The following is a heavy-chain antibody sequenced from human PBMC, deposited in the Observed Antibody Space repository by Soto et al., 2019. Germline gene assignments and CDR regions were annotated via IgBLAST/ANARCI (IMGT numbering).Heavy chain of an antibody. Sequence: PGGSLRLSCAAAGFPFSSYVMHWVRPAPGKGLEWVAVISYDGTEKYHADSVKGRFTISRDNSKNTLYLQVNSLRAEDTAVYYCARKPETGTTVPFDYWGQGTLVTVSS. J-gene: IGHJ4*02. CDR3: ARKPETGTTVPFDY. CDR2: ISYDGTEK. CDR1: GFPFSSYV. V-gene: IGHV3-30*03. D-gene: IGHD1-1*01.